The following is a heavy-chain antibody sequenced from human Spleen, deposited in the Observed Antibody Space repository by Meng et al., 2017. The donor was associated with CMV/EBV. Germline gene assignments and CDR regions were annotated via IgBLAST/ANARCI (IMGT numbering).Heavy chain of an antibody. V-gene: IGHV1-18*01. J-gene: IGHJ4*02. CDR1: GYNFDIYG. D-gene: IGHD4-17*01. Sequence: CKASGYNFDIYGITWVRQAPGQGLEWVGWVSAENGDTDYGQKFQGRVTVTADTFTNTAYMEMRSLRSDDSAMYYCARAGAAVTTNFDFWGQGTPVTVSS. CDR2: VSAENGDT. CDR3: ARAGAAVTTNFDF.